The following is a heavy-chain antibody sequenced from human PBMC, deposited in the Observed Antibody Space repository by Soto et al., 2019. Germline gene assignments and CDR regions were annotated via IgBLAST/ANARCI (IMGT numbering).Heavy chain of an antibody. V-gene: IGHV5-51*01. CDR1: GYSFTTYW. Sequence: GESLKISCKGSGYSFTTYWIGWVRQMPGKGLEWMGIIYPGDSDTRYSPSFQGQVTISADRSISTAYLQWSSLKASDTAMYYCKRQPTVTSVFDYWSQGTLVTVSS. D-gene: IGHD4-4*01. CDR3: KRQPTVTSVFDY. CDR2: IYPGDSDT. J-gene: IGHJ4*02.